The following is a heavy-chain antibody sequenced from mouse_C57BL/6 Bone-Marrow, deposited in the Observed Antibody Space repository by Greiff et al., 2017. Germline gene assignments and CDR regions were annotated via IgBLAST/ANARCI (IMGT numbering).Heavy chain of an antibody. Sequence: QVQLQQPGAELVTPGASVKMSCKASGYTFTSYWITWVKQRPGQGIEWIGDIYPGSGSTNYNEKFMSNATLTVDTSSSTAYMQLSSLTSEDSSVYYCARSTTVVRKTFDYWGQCTTLTVSS. J-gene: IGHJ2*01. D-gene: IGHD1-1*01. CDR3: ARSTTVVRKTFDY. CDR1: GYTFTSYW. V-gene: IGHV1-55*01. CDR2: IYPGSGST.